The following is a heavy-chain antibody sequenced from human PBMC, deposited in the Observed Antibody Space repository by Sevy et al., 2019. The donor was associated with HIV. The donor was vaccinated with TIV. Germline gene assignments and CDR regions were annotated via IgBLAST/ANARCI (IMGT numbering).Heavy chain of an antibody. J-gene: IGHJ4*02. CDR2: MNPNSGNT. CDR1: GYTFSFYH. Sequence: ASVKVSCKASGYTFSFYHINWVRQATGQGLEWVGWMNPNSGNTAYAQKFQGRVTMTRNTSISTAYMELSSLRSEDTAVFYCARGASLYSSSIIEYDYWGQGTLVTVSS. CDR3: ARGASLYSSSIIEYDY. D-gene: IGHD6-6*01. V-gene: IGHV1-8*01.